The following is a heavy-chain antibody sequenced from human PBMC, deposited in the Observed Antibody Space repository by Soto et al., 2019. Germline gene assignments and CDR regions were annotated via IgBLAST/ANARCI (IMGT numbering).Heavy chain of an antibody. J-gene: IGHJ4*02. D-gene: IGHD6-13*01. Sequence: GGSLRLSCAASGFTFSSYSMNWVRQAPGKGLEWVSSISSSSSYIYYADSVKGRFTISRDNAKNSLYLQMNSLRAEDTAVYYCARAGRSSWYSDYWGQGTLVTVSS. CDR3: ARAGRSSWYSDY. V-gene: IGHV3-21*01. CDR1: GFTFSSYS. CDR2: ISSSSSYI.